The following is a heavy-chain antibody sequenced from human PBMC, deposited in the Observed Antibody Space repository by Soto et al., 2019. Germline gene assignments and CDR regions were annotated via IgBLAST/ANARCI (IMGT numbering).Heavy chain of an antibody. D-gene: IGHD3-16*02. J-gene: IGHJ5*02. V-gene: IGHV4-31*03. CDR3: ARDSIYDYVWGSYRYSEHWFDP. Sequence: SETLSLTCTVSGGSISSGGYYWSWIRQHPGKGLEWIGYIYYSGSTYYNPSLKSRVTISVDTSKNQFSLKLSSVTAADTAVYYCARDSIYDYVWGSYRYSEHWFDPWGQGTLVTVSS. CDR1: GGSISSGGYY. CDR2: IYYSGST.